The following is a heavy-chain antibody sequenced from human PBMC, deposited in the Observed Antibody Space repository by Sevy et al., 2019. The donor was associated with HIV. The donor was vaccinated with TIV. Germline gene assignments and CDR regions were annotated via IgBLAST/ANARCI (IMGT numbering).Heavy chain of an antibody. D-gene: IGHD6-13*01. CDR2: ISSSGSTI. V-gene: IGHV3-48*03. Sequence: GGSLRLSCAASGFTFSSYEMNWVRQAPGKGLEWVSYISSSGSTIYYADSVKGRFTISRDNAKNSLYLQMNSLRAEDTAVYYCARAGTSSVVTPFYFDYWGQGTLVTVSS. CDR1: GFTFSSYE. J-gene: IGHJ4*01. CDR3: ARAGTSSVVTPFYFDY.